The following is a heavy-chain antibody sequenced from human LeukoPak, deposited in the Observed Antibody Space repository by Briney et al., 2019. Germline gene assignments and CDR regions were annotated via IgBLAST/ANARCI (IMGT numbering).Heavy chain of an antibody. V-gene: IGHV3-23*01. D-gene: IGHD6-13*01. Sequence: PGGSLRLSCAGSGFTFSSYAMSWVRQAPGKGLEWVSAISGSGGSTYYADSVKGRFTISRDNSKNTLYLQMNSLRAEDTAVYYCAKDRAIIRGMWFDYWGQGTLVTVSS. J-gene: IGHJ4*02. CDR1: GFTFSSYA. CDR2: ISGSGGST. CDR3: AKDRAIIRGMWFDY.